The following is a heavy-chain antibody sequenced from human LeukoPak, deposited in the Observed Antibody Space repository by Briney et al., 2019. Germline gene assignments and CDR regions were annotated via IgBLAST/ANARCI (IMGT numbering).Heavy chain of an antibody. CDR1: EFTFDDYA. Sequence: GGSLRLSCAASEFTFDDYAMHWVRQAPGKGLEWVSLISGDGGSTYYADSVKGRFTISRDNSKNSLYLQMNSLRTEDTALYYCAKDFKYSSSSGSCFDYWGQGTLVTVSS. D-gene: IGHD6-6*01. V-gene: IGHV3-43*02. CDR3: AKDFKYSSSSGSCFDY. CDR2: ISGDGGST. J-gene: IGHJ4*02.